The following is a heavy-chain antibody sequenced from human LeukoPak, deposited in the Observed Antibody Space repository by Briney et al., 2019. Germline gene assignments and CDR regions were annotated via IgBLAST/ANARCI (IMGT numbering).Heavy chain of an antibody. Sequence: GSLRLSCAASGFTFSSYSMNWVRQAPGKGLEWIGEINHSGSTNYNPSLKSRVTISVDTSKNQFSLKLSSVTAADTAVYYCARGLDSSGYRNAFDIWGQGTMVTVSS. CDR1: GFTFSSYS. CDR3: ARGLDSSGYRNAFDI. V-gene: IGHV4-34*01. J-gene: IGHJ3*02. CDR2: INHSGST. D-gene: IGHD3-22*01.